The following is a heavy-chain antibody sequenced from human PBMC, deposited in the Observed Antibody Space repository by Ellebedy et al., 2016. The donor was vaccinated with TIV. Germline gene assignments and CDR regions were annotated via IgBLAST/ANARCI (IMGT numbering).Heavy chain of an antibody. CDR1: GFTFSGYT. J-gene: IGHJ4*02. Sequence: GGSLRLSXAASGFTFSGYTMSWVRQAPGKGLGWVSAIGASGGDTYYADSVKGRFTISRDNSKNTLYLQINSLRGEDTAVYYGAKDFRGGELDYWGKGTLVTVSS. CDR3: AKDFRGGELDY. D-gene: IGHD3-16*01. CDR2: IGASGGDT. V-gene: IGHV3-23*01.